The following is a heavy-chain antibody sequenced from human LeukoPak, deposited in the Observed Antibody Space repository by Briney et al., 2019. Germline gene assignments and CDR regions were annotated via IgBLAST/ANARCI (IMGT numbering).Heavy chain of an antibody. Sequence: GGSLRLSCAASGFTFSSYAMHWVRQAPGKGLEWVSFIYSGGNTRYSDSVKGQFTISRDNSKNTLYLQMNSLRAEDTAVYYCARRAGEYSHPYDYWGQGTLVTVSS. V-gene: IGHV3-53*01. CDR3: ARRAGEYSHPYDY. J-gene: IGHJ4*02. CDR1: GFTFSSYA. CDR2: IYSGGNT. D-gene: IGHD4-17*01.